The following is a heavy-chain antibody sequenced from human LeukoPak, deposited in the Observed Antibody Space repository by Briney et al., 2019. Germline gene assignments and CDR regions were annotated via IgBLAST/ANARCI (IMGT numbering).Heavy chain of an antibody. J-gene: IGHJ4*02. D-gene: IGHD3-3*01. V-gene: IGHV3-11*01. CDR3: ARRTLFGVIKPPDY. Sequence: PGGSLRLSCAASGFTFSDYYMSWIRQALGQGLEWVSSISSTAATTYYADSVRGRFTISRDNAMNTLYLQLSSLRVEDTAVYYCARRTLFGVIKPPDYWGQGTLVTVSS. CDR2: ISSTAATT. CDR1: GFTFSDYY.